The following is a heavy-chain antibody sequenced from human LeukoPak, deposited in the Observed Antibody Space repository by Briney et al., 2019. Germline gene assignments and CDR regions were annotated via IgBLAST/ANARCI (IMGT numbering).Heavy chain of an antibody. V-gene: IGHV1-69*13. D-gene: IGHD4-17*01. CDR1: GGTFTSYA. CDR2: IIPIFGTA. Sequence: GASVKVSCKASGGTFTSYAISWVRQAPGQGLEWMGGIIPIFGTANYAQKFQGRVTITADESTSTAYMELSSLRSEDTAVYYCASPYGDYVSYFDYWGQGTLVTVSS. J-gene: IGHJ4*02. CDR3: ASPYGDYVSYFDY.